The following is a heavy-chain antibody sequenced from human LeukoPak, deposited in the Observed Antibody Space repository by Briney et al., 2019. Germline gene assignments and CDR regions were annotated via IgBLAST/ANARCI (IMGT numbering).Heavy chain of an antibody. Sequence: GGSLRLSCAASGFTFDKYGMSWVRQTPGKGLEWVCGINWNGGSINYADSVKGRFTISRDNSKNTLYLQMNSLRAEDTAVYYCARRSGIAVAGAFDYWGQGTLVTVSS. V-gene: IGHV3-20*04. D-gene: IGHD6-19*01. CDR1: GFTFDKYG. CDR3: ARRSGIAVAGAFDY. J-gene: IGHJ4*02. CDR2: INWNGGSI.